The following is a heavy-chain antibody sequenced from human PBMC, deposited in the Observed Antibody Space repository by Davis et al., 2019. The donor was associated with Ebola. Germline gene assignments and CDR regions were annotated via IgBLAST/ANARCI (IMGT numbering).Heavy chain of an antibody. Sequence: SVKVSCKASGYTFTGYYMHWVRQAPGQGLEWMGGIIPILGIANYAQKFQGRVTITADESTSTAYMELSSLRSEDTAVYYCARGPILTGYYSHYYYYYMDVWGKGTTVTVSS. CDR2: IIPILGIA. D-gene: IGHD3-9*01. CDR1: GYTFTGYY. V-gene: IGHV1-69*10. CDR3: ARGPILTGYYSHYYYYYMDV. J-gene: IGHJ6*03.